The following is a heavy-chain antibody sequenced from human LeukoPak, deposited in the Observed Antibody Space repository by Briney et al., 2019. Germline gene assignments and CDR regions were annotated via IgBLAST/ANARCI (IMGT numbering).Heavy chain of an antibody. Sequence: ASVKVSCKASGYTFTSYAMHWVRQAPGQRLEWMGWINAGNGNTKYSQKFQGRVTITRDRAASTAYMELSRLRSEDTAVYYCATGGSGSYFCWGQGTLVTVSS. V-gene: IGHV1-3*01. CDR1: GYTFTSYA. CDR3: ATGGSGSYFC. CDR2: INAGNGNT. D-gene: IGHD1-26*01. J-gene: IGHJ4*02.